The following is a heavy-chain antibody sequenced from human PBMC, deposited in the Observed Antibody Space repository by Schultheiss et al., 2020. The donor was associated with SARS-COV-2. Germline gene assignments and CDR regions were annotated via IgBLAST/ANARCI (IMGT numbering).Heavy chain of an antibody. J-gene: IGHJ6*02. Sequence: GGSLRLSCAASGFTFSSYEMNWVRQAPGKGLEWVSYISSSGSTIYYADSVKGRFTISRDNAKNSLYLQMNSLRAEDTAVYYCASVGYYYYYGMDVWGQGTTVTVSS. CDR1: GFTFSSYE. D-gene: IGHD3-16*01. V-gene: IGHV3-48*03. CDR2: ISSSGSTI. CDR3: ASVGYYYYYGMDV.